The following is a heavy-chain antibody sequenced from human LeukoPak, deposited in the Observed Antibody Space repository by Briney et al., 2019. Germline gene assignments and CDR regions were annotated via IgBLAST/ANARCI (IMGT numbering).Heavy chain of an antibody. Sequence: SVKVSCKASGGTFSSYAISWVRQAPGQGLEWMGRIFPILGIANYAQKFQGRVTITADKSTSTAYMELSSLRSEDTAVYYCARMSDSSGYYYVNAALGAFDIWGQGTMVTVSS. V-gene: IGHV1-69*04. CDR3: ARMSDSSGYYYVNAALGAFDI. J-gene: IGHJ3*02. D-gene: IGHD3-22*01. CDR1: GGTFSSYA. CDR2: IFPILGIA.